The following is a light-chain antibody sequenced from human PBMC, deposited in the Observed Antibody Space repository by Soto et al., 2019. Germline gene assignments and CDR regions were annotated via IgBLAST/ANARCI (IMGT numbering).Light chain of an antibody. CDR2: LGS. Sequence: DIVMTQSPLSLPATPGEPASISCRSSQSLLHRNGYNYLDRYLQKPGQSPQLLIYLGSNRASGVPDRFSGSGSGTDFTLKISRVEAEDVGVYYCMQALQTPLYTFGQGTKLEIK. CDR3: MQALQTPLYT. CDR1: QSLLHRNGYNY. V-gene: IGKV2-28*01. J-gene: IGKJ2*01.